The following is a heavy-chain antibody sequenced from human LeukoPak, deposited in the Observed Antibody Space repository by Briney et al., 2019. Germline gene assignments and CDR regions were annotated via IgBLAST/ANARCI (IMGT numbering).Heavy chain of an antibody. V-gene: IGHV4-39*01. CDR1: GGSISSSSYY. CDR3: ARAGYSSSWAYYYYGMDV. J-gene: IGHJ6*02. D-gene: IGHD6-13*01. CDR2: IYYSGST. Sequence: SETLSLTCTVSGGSISSSSYYWGWIRQPPGKGLEWIGSIYYSGSTYYNPSLKSRVTISVDTSKNQFSLKLSSVTAADTAVYYCARAGYSSSWAYYYYGMDVWGQGTTVTVSS.